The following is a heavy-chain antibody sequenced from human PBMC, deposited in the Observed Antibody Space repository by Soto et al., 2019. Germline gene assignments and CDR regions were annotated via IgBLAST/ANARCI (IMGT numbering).Heavy chain of an antibody. CDR3: ARLGRQTYYYDSSGYN. D-gene: IGHD3-22*01. CDR2: IIPIFGTA. CDR1: GGTFSSYA. V-gene: IGHV1-69*13. J-gene: IGHJ4*02. Sequence: SVKVSCKASGGTFSSYAISWVRQAPGQGLEWMGGIIPIFGTANYAQKFQGRVTITADESTSTAYMELSSLRSEDTAVYYCARLGRQTYYYDSSGYNWGQGTLVTVSS.